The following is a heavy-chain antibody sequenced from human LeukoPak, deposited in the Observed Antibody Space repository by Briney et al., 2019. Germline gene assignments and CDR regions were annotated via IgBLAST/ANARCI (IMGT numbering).Heavy chain of an antibody. J-gene: IGHJ6*02. CDR3: ATGIDPFARFLGWLHLPGV. CDR2: IIPIFGTA. V-gene: IGHV1-69*13. CDR1: GGTFSSYA. Sequence: SVKVSCKASGGTFSSYAISWVRQAPGQGLEWMGGIIPIFGTANYAQKFQGRVTITADESTSTAYMELSSLRSEDTAVYYCATGIDPFARFLGWLHLPGVWGQGTTVTVSS. D-gene: IGHD3-3*01.